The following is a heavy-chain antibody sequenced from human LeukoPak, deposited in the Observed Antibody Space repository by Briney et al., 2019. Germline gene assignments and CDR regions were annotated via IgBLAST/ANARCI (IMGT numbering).Heavy chain of an antibody. CDR2: IYYSGST. D-gene: IGHD6-19*01. CDR1: GGSISSSNYY. J-gene: IGHJ4*02. Sequence: KPSETLSLTCTVSGGSISSSNYYWGWIRQPPGKGLEWIGNIYYSGSTYYKPSLKTRVTISVDTSKNQFSLRLTSVTAADTVVYYCARHASVDGNWPRPLDYWGQGGLVTVSS. CDR3: ARHASVDGNWPRPLDY. V-gene: IGHV4-39*01.